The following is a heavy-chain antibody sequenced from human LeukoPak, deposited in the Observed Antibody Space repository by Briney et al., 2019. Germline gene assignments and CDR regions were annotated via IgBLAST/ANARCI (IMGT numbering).Heavy chain of an antibody. V-gene: IGHV1-46*01. Sequence: ASVKVSCKASGGTFSSYAISWVRQAPGQGLEWMGIINPSGGSTSYAQKFQGRVTMTRDTSTSTVYMELSSLRSEDTAVYYCAREEGTSMVRIWGQGTLVTVSS. CDR2: INPSGGST. CDR1: GGTFSSYA. CDR3: AREEGTSMVRI. J-gene: IGHJ4*02. D-gene: IGHD3-10*01.